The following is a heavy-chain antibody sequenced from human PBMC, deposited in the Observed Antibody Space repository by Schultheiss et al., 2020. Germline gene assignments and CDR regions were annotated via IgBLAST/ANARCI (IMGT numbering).Heavy chain of an antibody. V-gene: IGHV3-23*01. Sequence: GGSLRLSCAASGFTFSSYAMSWVRQAPGKGLEWVSAISGSGGSTYYADSVKGRFTISRDNSKNTLYLQMNSLRAEDTAVYYCARFGGSGSYYNVWDWFDPWGQGTLVTVSS. CDR1: GFTFSSYA. D-gene: IGHD3-10*01. CDR2: ISGSGGST. J-gene: IGHJ5*02. CDR3: ARFGGSGSYYNVWDWFDP.